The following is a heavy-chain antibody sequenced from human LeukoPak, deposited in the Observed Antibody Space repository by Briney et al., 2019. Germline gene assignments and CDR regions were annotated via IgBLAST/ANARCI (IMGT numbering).Heavy chain of an antibody. J-gene: IGHJ4*02. V-gene: IGHV1-2*02. Sequence: GASVKVSCKASGYTFTGYYMHWVRQAPGQGLEWMGWINPNSGGTNYAQKFQGRVTMTRDTSISTAYMELSRLRSDDTAVYYCARGPYGILTGYYFDYWGQGTLVTVSS. CDR3: ARGPYGILTGYYFDY. CDR2: INPNSGGT. CDR1: GYTFTGYY. D-gene: IGHD3-9*01.